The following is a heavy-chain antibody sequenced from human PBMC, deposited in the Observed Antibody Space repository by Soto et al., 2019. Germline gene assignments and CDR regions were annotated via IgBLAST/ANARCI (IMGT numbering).Heavy chain of an antibody. J-gene: IGHJ4*02. D-gene: IGHD1-20*01. CDR3: ARDRGGIALNYYFDY. CDR2: ISSSGSSI. V-gene: IGHV3-48*03. Sequence: PGGSLRLSCAASGFTFSSYEMNWVRQAPGKGLEWVPYISSSGSSIYYADSVKGRFTISRDNAKNSLYLQMNSLRAEDTAVYYCARDRGGIALNYYFDYWGQGTLVTVSS. CDR1: GFTFSSYE.